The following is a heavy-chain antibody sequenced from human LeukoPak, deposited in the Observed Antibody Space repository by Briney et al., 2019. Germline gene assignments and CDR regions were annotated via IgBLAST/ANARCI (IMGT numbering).Heavy chain of an antibody. V-gene: IGHV3-23*01. D-gene: IGHD4-11*01. CDR3: AKGYYGNYVAVDY. J-gene: IGHJ4*02. CDR2: ISDNGDDT. CDR1: GFTFSSYA. Sequence: GGSLRLSCAASGFTFSSYAMIWVRQAPGKGLDWVSSISDNGDDTYYADSVKGRFTISRDTSDNTLYLQMNSLRADDAAVYYCAKGYYGNYVAVDYWGQGTLVTVSS.